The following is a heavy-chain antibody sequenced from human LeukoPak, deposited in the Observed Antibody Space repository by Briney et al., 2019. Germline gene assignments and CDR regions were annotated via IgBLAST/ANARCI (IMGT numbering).Heavy chain of an antibody. CDR1: GFTFSSYA. CDR2: ISGSGGST. V-gene: IGHV3-23*01. J-gene: IGHJ4*02. CDR3: ASPGGIFGVVMDDY. Sequence: GGSLRLSCAASGFTFSSYAMSWVRQAPGKGLEWVSAISGSGGSTYYADSVKGRFTISRDNSKNTPYLQMNSLRAEDTAVYYCASPGGIFGVVMDDYWGQGTLVTVSS. D-gene: IGHD3-3*01.